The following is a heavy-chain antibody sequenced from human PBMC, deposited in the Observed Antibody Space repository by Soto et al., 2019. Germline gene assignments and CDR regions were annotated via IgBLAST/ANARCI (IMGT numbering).Heavy chain of an antibody. CDR3: ARSFGVVTYFDY. CDR2: ISGSGGST. J-gene: IGHJ4*02. Sequence: GGSLRLSCAASGFTFSSYAMSWVRQAPGKGLEWVSAISGSGGSTYYADSVKGRFTISRDNSKNTLYLQMNSLRAEDTAVYYCARSFGVVTYFDYWGQGTLVTVSS. V-gene: IGHV3-23*01. CDR1: GFTFSSYA. D-gene: IGHD3-3*01.